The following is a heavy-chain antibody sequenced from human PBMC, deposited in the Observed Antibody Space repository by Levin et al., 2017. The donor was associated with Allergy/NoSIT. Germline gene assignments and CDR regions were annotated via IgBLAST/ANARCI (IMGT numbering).Heavy chain of an antibody. CDR2: RYYDGRSG. V-gene: IGHV3-33*01. D-gene: IGHD3-16*01. CDR1: GFNFASYG. CDR3: ARDPAKEYYTYTGHFDN. J-gene: IGHJ4*02. Sequence: TGGSLRLSCAASGFNFASYGMHWVRQAPGKGLEWVAVRYYDGRSGHYADSVRGRFTVSRDNSKNTLYLQMNGLRPEDSAVYFCARDPAKEYYTYTGHFDNWGRGTLVTVAS.